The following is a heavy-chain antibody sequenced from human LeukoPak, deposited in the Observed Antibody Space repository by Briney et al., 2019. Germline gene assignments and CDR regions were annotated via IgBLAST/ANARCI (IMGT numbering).Heavy chain of an antibody. Sequence: ASVKVSCKASGYTFTGYYMHWVRQAPGQGLEWMGWINPNSGGTNYAQKFQGRVTMTRDTSISTAYMELSRLRSDDTAVYYCTRGTRNSGSYYYYYWGQGTLVTVSS. V-gene: IGHV1-2*02. CDR1: GYTFTGYY. D-gene: IGHD1-26*01. CDR3: TRGTRNSGSYYYYY. CDR2: INPNSGGT. J-gene: IGHJ4*02.